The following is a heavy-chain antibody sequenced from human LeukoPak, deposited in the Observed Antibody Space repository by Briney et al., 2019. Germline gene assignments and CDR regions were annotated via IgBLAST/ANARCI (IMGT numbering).Heavy chain of an antibody. CDR2: VHYSGTT. CDR3: ARGGHSYGSFRLYFDY. J-gene: IGHJ4*02. D-gene: IGHD5-18*01. CDR1: DGSITNND. Sequence: SETLSLTCTVSDGSITNNDWSWVRQTPGKGLEFIGYVHYSGTTNYNPSLRSRVTISIDTSRKHFFLKLKSVTAADTAVYYCARGGHSYGSFRLYFDYWGQGTLVTVSS. V-gene: IGHV4-59*01.